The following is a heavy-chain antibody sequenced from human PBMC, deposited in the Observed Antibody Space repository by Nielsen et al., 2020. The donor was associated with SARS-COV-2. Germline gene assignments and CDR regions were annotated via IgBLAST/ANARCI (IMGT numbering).Heavy chain of an antibody. J-gene: IGHJ6*02. CDR3: ARDQAAAGTFLDYYYYGMDV. D-gene: IGHD6-13*01. Sequence: GESLKISCAASGFTFSDYYMSWIRQAPGEGLEWVSYISSSGSTIYYADSVKGRFAISRDNAKNSLYLQMNSLRAEDTAVYYCARDQAAAGTFLDYYYYGMDVWGQGTTVTVSS. CDR1: GFTFSDYY. V-gene: IGHV3-11*01. CDR2: ISSSGSTI.